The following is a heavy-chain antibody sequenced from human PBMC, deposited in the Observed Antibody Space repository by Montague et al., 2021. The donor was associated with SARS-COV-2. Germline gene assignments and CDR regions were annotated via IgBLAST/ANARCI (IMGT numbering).Heavy chain of an antibody. V-gene: IGHV2-5*02. J-gene: IGHJ4*02. CDR2: IYWDDDK. Sequence: PALVKPTQTLTLTCTFSGFSLSTSGVGVGWIRQPPGKALEWLALIYWDDDKRYSPSLKRRLTITEDTSKNQVVLTMTNMDPVDTATYYSARRNPSFAGPYFDSWGQGTLVTVSS. D-gene: IGHD3-16*02. CDR3: ARRNPSFAGPYFDS. CDR1: GFSLSTSGVG.